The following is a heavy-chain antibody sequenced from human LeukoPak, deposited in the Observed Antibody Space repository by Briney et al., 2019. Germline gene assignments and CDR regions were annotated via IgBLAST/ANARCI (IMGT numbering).Heavy chain of an antibody. D-gene: IGHD4-17*01. J-gene: IGHJ4*02. Sequence: VASVKVSCKASGYTFTSYYMHWVRQAPGQGLEWMGIINPSGGSASYAQKFQGRVTMTRDTSTSTVYMELSSLRSEDTAVYYCARATVTGYFDYWGQGTLVTVSS. CDR3: ARATVTGYFDY. V-gene: IGHV1-46*01. CDR2: INPSGGSA. CDR1: GYTFTSYY.